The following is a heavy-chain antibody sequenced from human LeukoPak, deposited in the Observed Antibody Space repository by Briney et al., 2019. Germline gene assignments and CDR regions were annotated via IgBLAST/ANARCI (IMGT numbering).Heavy chain of an antibody. Sequence: GGSLRLSCAASGFTFSSYAMHWVRQAPGKGLEWVAVISYDGSNKYYADSVKGRFTISRDNSKNTLYLQMNSLRAEDTAVYYCARERAIYSGSYWGLDYWGQGTLVTVSS. CDR1: GFTFSSYA. V-gene: IGHV3-30*04. CDR3: ARERAIYSGSYWGLDY. CDR2: ISYDGSNK. J-gene: IGHJ4*02. D-gene: IGHD1-26*01.